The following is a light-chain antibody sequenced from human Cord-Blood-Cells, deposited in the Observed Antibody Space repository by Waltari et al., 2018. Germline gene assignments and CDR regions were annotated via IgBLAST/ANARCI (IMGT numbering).Light chain of an antibody. CDR1: QSISSW. CDR3: QQYNSYPYS. CDR2: DAS. J-gene: IGKJ2*03. V-gene: IGKV1-5*01. Sequence: DIQMTQSPSPLSASVRDRVNLTCRASQSISSWLAWYQQKPGKAPKLLIYDASSLESGVPSRFSGSGSGTEFTLTISSLQPDDFATYYCQQYNSYPYSFGQGTKLEIK.